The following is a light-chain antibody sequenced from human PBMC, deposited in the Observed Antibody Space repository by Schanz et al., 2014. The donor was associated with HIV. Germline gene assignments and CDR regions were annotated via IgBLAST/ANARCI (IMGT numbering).Light chain of an antibody. CDR3: QQYGGSPT. CDR2: DAS. V-gene: IGKV3-20*01. CDR1: QSVSSSY. J-gene: IGKJ1*01. Sequence: EIVLTQSPGTLSLSPGERATLSCRASQSVSSSYLAWYQQKPGQAPRLLIYDASNRAAGIPDRFSGSGSGSTFTLIISRLEPADIAVYYCQQYGGSPTFGQGTKVEIK.